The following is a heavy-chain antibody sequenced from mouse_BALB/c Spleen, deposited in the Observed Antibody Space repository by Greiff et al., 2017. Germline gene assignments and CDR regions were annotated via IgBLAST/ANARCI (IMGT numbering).Heavy chain of an antibody. V-gene: IGHV5-12-2*01. D-gene: IGHD2-10*02. Sequence: DVMLVESGGGLVQPGGSLKLSCAASGFTFSSYTMSWVRQTPEKRLEWVAYISNGGGSTYYPDTVKGRFTISRDNAKNTLYLQMSSLKSEDTAMYYCAREGYGNPWFAYWGQGTLVTVSA. CDR2: ISNGGGST. J-gene: IGHJ3*01. CDR3: AREGYGNPWFAY. CDR1: GFTFSSYT.